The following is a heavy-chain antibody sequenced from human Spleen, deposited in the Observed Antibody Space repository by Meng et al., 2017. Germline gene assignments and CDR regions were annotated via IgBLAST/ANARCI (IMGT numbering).Heavy chain of an antibody. V-gene: IGHV1-18*04. CDR1: GYSFTSFH. CDR3: ARGARSSLPDY. Sequence: QVKVVQSGAELKKSGASVKLTCKASGYSFTSFHVHWVRQAPGQGLEWMGWISGYNGNTNYAQKFQGRVTMTTDTSTSTVYMELRSLRSDDTAVYYCARGARSSLPDYWGQGTLVTVSS. D-gene: IGHD2-2*01. CDR2: ISGYNGNT. J-gene: IGHJ4*02.